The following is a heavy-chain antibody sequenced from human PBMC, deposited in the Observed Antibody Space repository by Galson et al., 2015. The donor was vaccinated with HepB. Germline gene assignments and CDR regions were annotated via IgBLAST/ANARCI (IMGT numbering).Heavy chain of an antibody. J-gene: IGHJ2*01. V-gene: IGHV1-3*01. CDR1: GYTFTSYA. CDR3: AKEIRDSSGMYRYFDL. D-gene: IGHD3-22*01. CDR2: INAGNGNT. Sequence: SVKVSCKASGYTFTSYAMHWVRQAPGQRLEWMGWINAGNGNTKYSQKFQGRVTITRDTSASTAYMELSSLRSEDTAVYYCAKEIRDSSGMYRYFDLWGRGTLVTVSS.